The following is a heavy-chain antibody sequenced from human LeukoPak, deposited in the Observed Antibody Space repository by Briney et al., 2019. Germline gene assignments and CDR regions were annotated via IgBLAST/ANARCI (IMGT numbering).Heavy chain of an antibody. CDR1: GGPLSSYY. CDR2: IYYSGST. CDR3: AIYDTGPRFDY. Sequence: SETLSLTCNVSGGPLSSYYWSWIRQPPGKGLEWIGYIYYSGSTNYNPSLKSRVTISVDTSKNQFSLKLSSVTAADTAVYYCAIYDTGPRFDYWGQGTLVTVSS. J-gene: IGHJ4*02. D-gene: IGHD3-16*01. V-gene: IGHV4-59*01.